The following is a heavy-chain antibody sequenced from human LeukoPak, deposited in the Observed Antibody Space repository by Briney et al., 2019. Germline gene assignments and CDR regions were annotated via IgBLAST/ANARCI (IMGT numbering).Heavy chain of an antibody. V-gene: IGHV4-59*01. CDR1: GGSISRYY. J-gene: IGHJ4*02. CDR2: VHYSGST. D-gene: IGHD3-22*01. CDR3: ARAGSGYYPFDY. Sequence: SETLSLTCTVSGGSISRYYCSWIRQPPGKGLEWIGYVHYSGSTNYNPSLKSRVTISVDTSNNQFSLKLSSVTAADTAVYYCARAGSGYYPFDYWGQGTLVTVSS.